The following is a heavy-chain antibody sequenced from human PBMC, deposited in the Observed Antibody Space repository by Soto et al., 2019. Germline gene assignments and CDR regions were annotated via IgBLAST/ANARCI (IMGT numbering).Heavy chain of an antibody. Sequence: QVQLQESGPGLVIPSQTLTLTCAVSGASIDNNGYSWTWIRQHPGKGLEWIGTNNNRGDTYYNPSLKSRLTSSLDTSQNHLSLRLNAVTAADTATYYCARGGSGWKALNWFDPWGQGIMVTVSS. V-gene: IGHV4-31*11. CDR2: NNNRGDT. D-gene: IGHD6-19*01. CDR1: GASIDNNGYS. CDR3: ARGGSGWKALNWFDP. J-gene: IGHJ5*02.